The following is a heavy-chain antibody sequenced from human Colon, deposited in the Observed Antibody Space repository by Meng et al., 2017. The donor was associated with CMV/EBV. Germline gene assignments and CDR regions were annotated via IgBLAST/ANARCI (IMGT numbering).Heavy chain of an antibody. D-gene: IGHD4-11*01. CDR1: GFTSSSFG. V-gene: IGHV3-21*01. CDR2: ISTISGFM. Sequence: GGSLRLSCAASGFTSSSFGMNWVRQAPGKGLEWVSSISTISGFMYYADSVRGRFTISRDNAKNSVYLQMNSLRAEDTAVYYCARDSNDYSDYAHWFDAWGQG. J-gene: IGHJ5*02. CDR3: ARDSNDYSDYAHWFDA.